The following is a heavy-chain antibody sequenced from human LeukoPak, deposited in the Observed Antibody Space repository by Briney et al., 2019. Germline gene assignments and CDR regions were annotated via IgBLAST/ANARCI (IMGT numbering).Heavy chain of an antibody. J-gene: IGHJ3*02. Sequence: ASVKVSCTASGYTFTGYYMHWVRHAPGQGLEWVGRINPNSGGTNYAQKFQGRVTMTRDTSISTAYMELSRLRSDDTAVYYCARVLSVAAFDIWGQGTMVTVSS. CDR2: INPNSGGT. V-gene: IGHV1-2*06. D-gene: IGHD2-8*01. CDR3: ARVLSVAAFDI. CDR1: GYTFTGYY.